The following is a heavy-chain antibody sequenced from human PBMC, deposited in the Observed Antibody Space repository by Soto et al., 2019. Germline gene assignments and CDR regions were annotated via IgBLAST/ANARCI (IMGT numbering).Heavy chain of an antibody. V-gene: IGHV3-33*01. J-gene: IGHJ4*02. CDR2: ISYAGSNM. Sequence: QVQLVESGGGVVQPGRSLRLSCEASGFTFTTFGIHWVRQAPGKGLEWVAVISYAGSNMYIADTFRGRFTISRDNSKNRVYLQMKSLRVDDTAVYYCARDRSLGIAAAGLDYWGPGTLVTVSS. D-gene: IGHD6-13*01. CDR1: GFTFTTFG. CDR3: ARDRSLGIAAAGLDY.